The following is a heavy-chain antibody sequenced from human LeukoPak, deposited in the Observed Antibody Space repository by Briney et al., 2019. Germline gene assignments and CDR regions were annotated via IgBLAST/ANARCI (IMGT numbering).Heavy chain of an antibody. V-gene: IGHV3-30*02. J-gene: IGHJ6*03. CDR2: IRYDGSNK. D-gene: IGHD3-10*01. Sequence: GGSLRLSCAASGFTFSSYGMHWVRQAPGKGLEWVAFIRYDGSNKHYADSVKGRFTISRDNSKNTLYLQMNSLRAEDTAVYYCARPAGITMVRGLYYYMDVWGKGTTVTVSS. CDR3: ARPAGITMVRGLYYYMDV. CDR1: GFTFSSYG.